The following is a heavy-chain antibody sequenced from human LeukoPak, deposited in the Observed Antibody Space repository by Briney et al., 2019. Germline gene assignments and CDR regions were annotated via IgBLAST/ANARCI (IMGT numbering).Heavy chain of an antibody. V-gene: IGHV3-23*01. D-gene: IGHD4-17*01. J-gene: IGHJ4*02. CDR3: AKGHNNGDYGIYFDY. Sequence: GGSLRLSCAASGFTFSRYAMSWVRQAPGKGLEWVSVISGGGGRTYYADSVKGRFSISRDSSKNTLYLQMNSLRAKDTAVYYCAKGHNNGDYGIYFDYWGQGTLVTVSS. CDR1: GFTFSRYA. CDR2: ISGGGGRT.